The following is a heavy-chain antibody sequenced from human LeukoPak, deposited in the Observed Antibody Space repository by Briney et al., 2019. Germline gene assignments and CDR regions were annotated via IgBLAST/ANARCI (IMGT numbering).Heavy chain of an antibody. D-gene: IGHD6-19*01. CDR2: IYYSGST. Sequence: SSETLSLTCTVSGGSISSSSYYWGWIRQPPGKGLEWIGSIYYSGSTYYNPSLKSRVTISVDTSKNQFSLKLSSVTAADTAVYYCARGGSSGWYRDAFDIWGQGTMVTVSS. CDR3: ARGGSSGWYRDAFDI. J-gene: IGHJ3*02. V-gene: IGHV4-39*01. CDR1: GGSISSSSYY.